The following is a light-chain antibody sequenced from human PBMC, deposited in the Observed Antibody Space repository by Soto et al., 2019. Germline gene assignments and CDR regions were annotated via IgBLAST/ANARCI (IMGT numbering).Light chain of an antibody. V-gene: IGLV2-14*01. CDR1: SSDVGAYNY. CDR2: GVT. J-gene: IGLJ1*01. CDR3: FSHRGGDSHV. Sequence: QSVLTRPASVSGSPGQSITISCTGTSSDVGAYNYVSWYQQYPGKAPKLMIYGVTNRPSGVSNRFSGSKTVNTASLTISGLQAEDEADYYCFSHRGGDSHVFGTGTKVTVL.